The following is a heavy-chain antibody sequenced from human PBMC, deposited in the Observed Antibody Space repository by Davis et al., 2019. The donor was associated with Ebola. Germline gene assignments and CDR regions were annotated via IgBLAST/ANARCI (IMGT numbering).Heavy chain of an antibody. CDR1: GFTFSSYA. J-gene: IGHJ4*02. CDR2: IRSKANSYAT. V-gene: IGHV3-73*01. CDR3: TRREWELDY. Sequence: PGGSLRLSCAASGFTFSSYAMSWVRQASGKGLEWVGRIRSKANSYATAYAASVKGRFTISRDDSKNTAYLQMNSLKTEDTAVYYCTRREWELDYWGQGTLVTVSS. D-gene: IGHD1-26*01.